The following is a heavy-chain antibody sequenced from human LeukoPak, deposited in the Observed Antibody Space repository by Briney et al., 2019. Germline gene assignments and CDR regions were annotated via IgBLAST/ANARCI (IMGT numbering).Heavy chain of an antibody. V-gene: IGHV4-59*01. D-gene: IGHD2-2*01. CDR1: GGSISSYY. Sequence: NSSETLSLTCTVSGGSISSYYWSWIRQPPGKGLEWIRYIYYSGSTNYNPSLKSRVTISVDTSKNQFSLKLSSVTAADTAVYYCASLKYPRGWFDPWGQGTLVTVSS. J-gene: IGHJ5*02. CDR3: ASLKYPRGWFDP. CDR2: IYYSGST.